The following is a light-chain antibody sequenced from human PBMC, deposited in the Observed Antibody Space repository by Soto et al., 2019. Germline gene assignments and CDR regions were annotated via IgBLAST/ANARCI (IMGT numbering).Light chain of an antibody. J-gene: IGLJ2*01. CDR3: TSYTTSSPYVV. Sequence: QSALTQPPSASGSPGQSVTISCTGTSSDVGGYNYVSWYQHHPGKAPKLMIYDVTNRPSGVSNRFSGSKSGNTASLTISGLQAEDEADYYCTSYTTSSPYVVFGGGTKLTVL. CDR2: DVT. CDR1: SSDVGGYNY. V-gene: IGLV2-14*03.